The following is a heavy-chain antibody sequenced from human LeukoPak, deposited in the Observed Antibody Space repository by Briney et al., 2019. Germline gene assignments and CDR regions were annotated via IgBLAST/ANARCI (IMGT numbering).Heavy chain of an antibody. D-gene: IGHD3-10*01. CDR3: ARAIRNELLSEF. V-gene: IGHV1-69*10. Sequence: SVKVSCKASGGTFSSYAISWVRRAPGQGLEWMGGIIPILGIANYAQKFQGRVTITADKSTSTAYMELSSLRSEDTAVYYCARAIRNELLSEFWGQGSLITVSA. CDR1: GGTFSSYA. CDR2: IIPILGIA. J-gene: IGHJ4*02.